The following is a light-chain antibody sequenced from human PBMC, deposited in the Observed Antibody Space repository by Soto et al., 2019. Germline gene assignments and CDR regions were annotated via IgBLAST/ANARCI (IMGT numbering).Light chain of an antibody. Sequence: DIQLTQSPSFLSASVGDRVTITCRASQGIGSYLVWYQQKPGKAPNLLIYVASTLQGGVPSRFSGSGFGTEFTLTVSSLQPEDFATYYCQQVSRYPYTFGQGTK. V-gene: IGKV1-9*01. CDR1: QGIGSY. CDR3: QQVSRYPYT. CDR2: VAS. J-gene: IGKJ2*01.